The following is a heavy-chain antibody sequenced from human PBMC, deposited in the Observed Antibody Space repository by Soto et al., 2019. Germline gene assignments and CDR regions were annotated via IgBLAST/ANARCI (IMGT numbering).Heavy chain of an antibody. CDR1: GGSISSSSYY. J-gene: IGHJ3*02. Sequence: PSETLSLTCTVSGGSISSSSYYWGWIRQPPGKGLEWIGSIYYSGSTYYNPSLKSRVTISVDTSKNQFSLKLSSVTAADTAVYYCERLFSTVANRGAFDIWGQGTMVTVSS. V-gene: IGHV4-39*01. CDR2: IYYSGST. D-gene: IGHD4-17*01. CDR3: ERLFSTVANRGAFDI.